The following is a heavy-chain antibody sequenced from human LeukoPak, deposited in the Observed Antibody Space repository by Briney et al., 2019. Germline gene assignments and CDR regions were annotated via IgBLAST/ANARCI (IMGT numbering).Heavy chain of an antibody. Sequence: SETLSLTCTVSGYSISSGYYWGWIRQPPGKGLEWIGSIYHSGSTYYNPSLKGRVTISVDTSKNQFSLKLSSVTAADTAVYYCARETSQKGAHYMDVWGKGTTVTISS. CDR2: IYHSGST. V-gene: IGHV4-38-2*02. J-gene: IGHJ6*03. CDR1: GYSISSGYY. D-gene: IGHD3-16*01. CDR3: ARETSQKGAHYMDV.